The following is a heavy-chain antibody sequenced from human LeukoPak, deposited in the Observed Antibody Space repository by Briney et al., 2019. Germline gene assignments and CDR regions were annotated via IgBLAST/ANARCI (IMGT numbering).Heavy chain of an antibody. D-gene: IGHD3-10*01. CDR2: INQDESET. J-gene: IGHJ4*02. CDR3: ARDDYYGSGILDF. CDR1: GFTFSNYW. Sequence: PGGSLRLSCAASGFTFSNYWMNWVRQAPGKGLEWVAKINQDESETYYVDSVKGRFTISRDNARNSLYLQMNSLRAEDTAVYYCARDDYYGSGILDFWGQGTLVTVSS. V-gene: IGHV3-7*01.